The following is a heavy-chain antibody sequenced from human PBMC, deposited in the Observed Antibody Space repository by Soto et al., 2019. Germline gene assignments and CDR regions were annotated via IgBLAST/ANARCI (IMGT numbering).Heavy chain of an antibody. D-gene: IGHD6-6*01. CDR3: ATRSHNSSSGTYYYYGMDV. Sequence: LGESLKISCKGSGYSFTSYWIGWVRQMPGKGLEWMGIIYPGDSDTRYSPSFQGQVTISADKSISTAYLQWSSLKASDTAMYYCATRSHNSSSGTYYYYGMDVWGQGTTVTVSS. J-gene: IGHJ6*02. CDR2: IYPGDSDT. CDR1: GYSFTSYW. V-gene: IGHV5-51*01.